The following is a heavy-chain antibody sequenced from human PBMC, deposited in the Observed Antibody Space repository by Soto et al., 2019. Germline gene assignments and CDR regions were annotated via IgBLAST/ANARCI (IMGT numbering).Heavy chain of an antibody. CDR3: ARGGGTILAPLP. V-gene: IGHV1-2*02. Sequence: ASVKVSCKASGYTFTGYYMHWVRQAPGQGLEWMGWINPNSGDTKYAQKFQDRVTMTRDTSISTAYMALSRLRSDDTAVYYCARGGGTILAPLPWGQGTLVTVSS. CDR1: GYTFTGYY. CDR2: INPNSGDT. J-gene: IGHJ5*02. D-gene: IGHD3-3*01.